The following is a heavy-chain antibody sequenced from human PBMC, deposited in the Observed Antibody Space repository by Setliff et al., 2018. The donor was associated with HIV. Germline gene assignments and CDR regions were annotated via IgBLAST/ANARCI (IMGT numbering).Heavy chain of an antibody. CDR3: ATYADRESNRFDP. CDR2: IYQSGSA. D-gene: IGHD3-10*01. V-gene: IGHV4-59*04. Sequence: SETLSLTCTVSGGSISSYYWSWIRQPPGKGLEWIGSIYQSGSAYYNPSLKSRVTISIDASNNQFSLKLSSVTAADTAVYYCATYADRESNRFDPWGQGTLVTVSS. CDR1: GGSISSYY. J-gene: IGHJ5*02.